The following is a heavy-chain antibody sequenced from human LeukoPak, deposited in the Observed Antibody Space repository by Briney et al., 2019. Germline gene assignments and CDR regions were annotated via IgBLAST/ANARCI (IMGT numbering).Heavy chain of an antibody. Sequence: GGSLRLSCAASGFTVSSNYMSWVRQAPGKGLEWVSVIYSGGSTYYADSVKGRFTISRDNAKNSPYLQMNSLRAEDTAVYYCARGYCSGGSCYQGKYYFDYWGQGTLVTVSS. V-gene: IGHV3-53*01. CDR2: IYSGGST. D-gene: IGHD2-15*01. J-gene: IGHJ4*02. CDR3: ARGYCSGGSCYQGKYYFDY. CDR1: GFTVSSNY.